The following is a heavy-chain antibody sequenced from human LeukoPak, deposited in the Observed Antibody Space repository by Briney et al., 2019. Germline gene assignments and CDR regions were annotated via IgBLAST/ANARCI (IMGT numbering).Heavy chain of an antibody. CDR1: GGTLISYA. V-gene: IGHV1-2*06. J-gene: IGHJ4*02. CDR2: INPTTGDT. D-gene: IGHD3-16*01. CDR3: ATLGEDNSDTPFDY. Sequence: GASVKVSCKASGGTLISYAISWVRQAPGQGLEWMGRINPTTGDTDYAQKFQGKVSMTRDTSISTAYMDVSRLRSDDTAVYYCATLGEDNSDTPFDYWGQGTLVTVSS.